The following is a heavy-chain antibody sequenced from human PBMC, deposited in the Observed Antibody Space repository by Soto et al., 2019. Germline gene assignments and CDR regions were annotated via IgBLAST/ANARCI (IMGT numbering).Heavy chain of an antibody. CDR2: LYSGGDT. CDR3: ARERSGDYYGWNYGLDV. CDR1: GFTVRSNY. Sequence: EVQLVESGGGLVQPGGSLRLSCAVTGFTVRSNYMSWVRQAPGKGLEWVSILYSGGDTHYADSVKGRFTTSRDNSKNTLYLQMNSLRAEDTAVYYCARERSGDYYGWNYGLDVWGQGTTVTVSS. J-gene: IGHJ6*02. D-gene: IGHD3-10*01. V-gene: IGHV3-66*01.